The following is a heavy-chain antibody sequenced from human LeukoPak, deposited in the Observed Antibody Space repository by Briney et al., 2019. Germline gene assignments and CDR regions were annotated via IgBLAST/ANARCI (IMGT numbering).Heavy chain of an antibody. CDR1: GFSLSTSGPG. Sequence: SGPTLVNPTQTLTLTCTCSGFSLSTSGPGVGLIRQRPGKALGGLALIYCDDDKRYSPSLKSRLTITNNTSNNQVVLTMTNMDPVDTATYYCAHRGRLPGTFDYWGQGTLVTVSS. D-gene: IGHD6-25*01. J-gene: IGHJ4*02. CDR3: AHRGRLPGTFDY. V-gene: IGHV2-5*02. CDR2: IYCDDDK.